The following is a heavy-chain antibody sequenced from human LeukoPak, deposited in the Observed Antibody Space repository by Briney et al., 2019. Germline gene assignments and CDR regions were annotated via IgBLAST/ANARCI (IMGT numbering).Heavy chain of an antibody. Sequence: SETLSLTCTVSGGSISSYFWSWVRQPPGKGLEWIGYIYNSGSTNYNPSLRSRVTISLDTSKTQFSLKLSSVTAADTAVYYCARGVYIAAAQYGYWGQGTLVTVSS. CDR1: GGSISSYF. CDR2: IYNSGST. V-gene: IGHV4-59*01. J-gene: IGHJ4*02. D-gene: IGHD6-13*01. CDR3: ARGVYIAAAQYGY.